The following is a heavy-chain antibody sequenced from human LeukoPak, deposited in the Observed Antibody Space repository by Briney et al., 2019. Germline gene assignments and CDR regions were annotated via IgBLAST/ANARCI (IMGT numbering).Heavy chain of an antibody. CDR1: GFSFSGYS. J-gene: IGHJ4*02. CDR2: ISRFSTTI. V-gene: IGHV3-48*01. CDR3: ARGYSSSSGLDY. D-gene: IGHD6-6*01. Sequence: GGSLRLSCAASGFSFSGYSMAWVRQAPGKGLEWVSYISRFSTTIHYADSVKGRFTISRDNAKNSLYLQMNSLRAEDTAVYYCARGYSSSSGLDYWGQGTLVTVSS.